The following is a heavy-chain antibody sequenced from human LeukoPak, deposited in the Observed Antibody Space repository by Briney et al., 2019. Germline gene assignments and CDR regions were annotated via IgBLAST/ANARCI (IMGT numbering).Heavy chain of an antibody. CDR3: AKKRSSGGATQFDY. J-gene: IGHJ4*02. D-gene: IGHD2-15*01. V-gene: IGHV3-23*01. CDR2: TSGSGDDT. Sequence: GGSLRLSCVASGFTFSSYGMSWVRQAPGKGLEWVSSTSGSGDDTYYADSVKGRFTLSRDNSENTLYLQMNSLRADDTAVYYCAKKRSSGGATQFDYWGQGTLVTVSP. CDR1: GFTFSSYG.